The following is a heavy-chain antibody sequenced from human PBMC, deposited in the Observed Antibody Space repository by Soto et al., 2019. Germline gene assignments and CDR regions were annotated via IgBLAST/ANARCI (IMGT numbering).Heavy chain of an antibody. Sequence: ASVEVSCKASGDTFTSYYMHWVRQAPGQGLEWMGWINPDSGVTHYPQKFQDRVTRKRDTSISTAYIELRRLTSDNTALQYCPRDTAVSDVWG. CDR2: INPDSGVT. CDR1: GDTFTSYY. CDR3: PRDTAVSDV. D-gene: IGHD4-17*01. J-gene: IGHJ6*02. V-gene: IGHV1-2*02.